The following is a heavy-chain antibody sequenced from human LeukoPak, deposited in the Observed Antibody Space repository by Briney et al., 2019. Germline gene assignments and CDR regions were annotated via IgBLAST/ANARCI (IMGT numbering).Heavy chain of an antibody. CDR1: GFTFSSYW. D-gene: IGHD3-22*01. CDR2: IKQDGSEK. J-gene: IGHJ3*02. CDR3: ARGSSGYYYSAFDI. Sequence: PGGSLRLSCAASGFTFSSYWMSWVRQAPGKGLEWVANIKQDGSEKYYVDSVKGRLTISRDNAKNSLYLQMTSLRAEDTAFYYCARGSSGYYYSAFDIWGQGTMVTVSS. V-gene: IGHV3-7*01.